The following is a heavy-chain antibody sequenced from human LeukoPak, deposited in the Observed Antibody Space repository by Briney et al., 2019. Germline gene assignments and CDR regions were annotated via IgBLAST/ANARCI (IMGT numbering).Heavy chain of an antibody. CDR2: IYPGDSDT. D-gene: IGHD1-26*01. V-gene: IGHV5-51*01. CDR3: ARGLIVGATKDAFDI. CDR1: GYSFTSYW. Sequence: AGESLKISCKGSGYSFTSYWIGWVRQMPGKGLEWMGIIYPGDSDTRYSPSFQGQVTISADKSISTAYLQWSSLKASDTAMYYCARGLIVGATKDAFDIWGQGTMVTVSS. J-gene: IGHJ3*02.